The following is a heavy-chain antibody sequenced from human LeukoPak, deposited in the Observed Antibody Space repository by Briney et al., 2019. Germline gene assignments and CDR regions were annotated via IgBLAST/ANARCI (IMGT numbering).Heavy chain of an antibody. CDR1: GFTFSTYG. CDR2: ISGSGGST. Sequence: PGGSLRLSCAASGFTFSTYGMSWVRQAPGKGLEWVSDISGSGGSTYYADSVKGRFTISRDNSKNTLYLQMNSLRAEDTAVYYCAKADDFWSVSRSGAFDIWGQGTMVTVSS. V-gene: IGHV3-23*01. D-gene: IGHD3-3*01. CDR3: AKADDFWSVSRSGAFDI. J-gene: IGHJ3*02.